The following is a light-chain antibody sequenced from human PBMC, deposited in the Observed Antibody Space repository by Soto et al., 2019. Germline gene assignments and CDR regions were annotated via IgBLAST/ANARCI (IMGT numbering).Light chain of an antibody. CDR2: AAS. Sequence: AIQMTQSPSSLSASVGDRITITCRASQGIRSALGWYQQKPGKVPKLLIYAASTLQSGVPSRFSGSRSGTDFTLTISSLQPEDFATYYCLLDFSYFWAFGQGTKVDIK. J-gene: IGKJ1*01. CDR3: LLDFSYFWA. V-gene: IGKV1-6*01. CDR1: QGIRSA.